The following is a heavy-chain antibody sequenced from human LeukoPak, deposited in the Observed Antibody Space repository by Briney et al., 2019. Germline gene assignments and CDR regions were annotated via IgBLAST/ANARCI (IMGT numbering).Heavy chain of an antibody. D-gene: IGHD5-12*01. J-gene: IGHJ4*02. V-gene: IGHV3-66*01. Sequence: GGSLRLSCVAAGFTVGSNFMTWVRQAPGKGPEWVSVIYSGGSTYYADSVKGRFIISRDVSKNTLYLQMNSLKAEDTAVYYCAANIVATLDYWGQGTLVTVSS. CDR1: GFTVGSNF. CDR3: AANIVATLDY. CDR2: IYSGGST.